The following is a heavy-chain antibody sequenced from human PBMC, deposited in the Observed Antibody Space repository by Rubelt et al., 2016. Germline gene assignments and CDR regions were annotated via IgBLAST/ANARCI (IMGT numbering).Heavy chain of an antibody. CDR3: AKDYGSGSPYYGMDV. V-gene: IGHV3-30*04. CDR2: ISYDGSNK. J-gene: IGHJ6*02. CDR1: GFTFDDYT. Sequence: AASGFTFDDYTMHWVRQAPGKGLEWVAVISYDGSNKYYADSVKGRFTISRDNSKNTLYLQMNSLRAEDTAVYYCAKDYGSGSPYYGMDVWGQGTTVTVSS. D-gene: IGHD3-10*01.